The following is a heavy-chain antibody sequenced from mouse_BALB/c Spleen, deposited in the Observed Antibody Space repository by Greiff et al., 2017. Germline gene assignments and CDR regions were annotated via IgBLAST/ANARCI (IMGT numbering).Heavy chain of an antibody. CDR3: ARALVYDGYYGAMDY. D-gene: IGHD2-3*01. CDR2: VNPNNGGT. CDR1: GYSFTGYY. J-gene: IGHJ4*01. Sequence: VQLQQSGPDRVKPGASVKISCKASGYSFTGYYMHWVKQSHGKSLEWIGRVNPNNGGTSYNQKFKGKAILTVDKSSSTAYMELRSLTSEDSAVYYCARALVYDGYYGAMDYWGQGTSVTVSS. V-gene: IGHV1-26*01.